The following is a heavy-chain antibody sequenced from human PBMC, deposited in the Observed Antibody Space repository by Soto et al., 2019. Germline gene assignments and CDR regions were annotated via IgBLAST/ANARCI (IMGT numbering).Heavy chain of an antibody. CDR1: GGSVSSGSYY. CDR3: ARVIAAQPNWFDP. V-gene: IGHV4-61*01. CDR2: IYYSGST. Sequence: SETLSLTCTVSGGSVSSGSYYWSWIRQPPGKGLEWIGYIYYSGSTNYNPSLKSRVTISVDTSKNQFSLKLSSVTAADTAVYYCARVIAAQPNWFDPWGQGTLVTVSS. D-gene: IGHD6-6*01. J-gene: IGHJ5*02.